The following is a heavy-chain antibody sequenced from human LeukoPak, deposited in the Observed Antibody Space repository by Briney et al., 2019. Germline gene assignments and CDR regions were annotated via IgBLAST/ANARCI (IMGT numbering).Heavy chain of an antibody. V-gene: IGHV3-30*02. CDR2: IRYDGSSK. CDR1: GFTFSSYG. Sequence: PGGSLRLSCAASGFTFSSYGMHWVRQAPGKGLEWVAFIRYDGSSKYYADSVKGRFTVSRDNSKNTLYLQMNSLRAEDTAVYFCAKDTGWIQLWFSWGQGTLVTVSS. J-gene: IGHJ4*02. CDR3: AKDTGWIQLWFS. D-gene: IGHD5-18*01.